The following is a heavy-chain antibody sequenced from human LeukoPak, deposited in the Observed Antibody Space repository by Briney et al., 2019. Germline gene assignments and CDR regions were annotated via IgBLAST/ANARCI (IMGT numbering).Heavy chain of an antibody. J-gene: IGHJ4*02. V-gene: IGHV3-30*02. CDR1: GFTFSSYG. Sequence: PGGSLRLSCAASGFTFSSYGMHWVRQAPGKGLEWVAFIRYDGSNKYYADSVKGRFTISRDNSKNTLYLQMNSLRAEDTAVYYCAKTSGGSSRSAPFDYWGQGTLVTVSS. CDR3: AKTSGGSSRSAPFDY. CDR2: IRYDGSNK. D-gene: IGHD6-13*01.